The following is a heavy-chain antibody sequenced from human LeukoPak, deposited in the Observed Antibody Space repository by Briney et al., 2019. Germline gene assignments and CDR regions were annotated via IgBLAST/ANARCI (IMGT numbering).Heavy chain of an antibody. CDR2: IIPIFGTA. Sequence: ASVKVSCKASGGTFSSYAISWVRQAPGQGLEWMGRIIPIFGTANYAQKFQGRVTITADKSMSTAYMELSSLRSEDTAVYYCASTMKGVVTPGIANYWGQGTLVTVSS. CDR3: ASTMKGVVTPGIANY. V-gene: IGHV1-69*06. CDR1: GGTFSSYA. D-gene: IGHD4-23*01. J-gene: IGHJ4*02.